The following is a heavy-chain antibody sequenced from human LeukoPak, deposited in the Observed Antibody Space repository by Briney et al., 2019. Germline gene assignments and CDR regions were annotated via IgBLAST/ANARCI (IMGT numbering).Heavy chain of an antibody. CDR3: ARQDGYNLY. Sequence: SLTLSWVPSRFTVNNNYMSWVSQAPERWLGWVAFIYKGVSTYYAESVKGRLTVSRDNSKNTLYLQMNSLRAEDTAVYYCARQDGYNLYWGQGTLVTVSS. J-gene: IGHJ4*02. D-gene: IGHD5-24*01. CDR2: IYKGVST. CDR1: RFTVNNNY. V-gene: IGHV3-66*04.